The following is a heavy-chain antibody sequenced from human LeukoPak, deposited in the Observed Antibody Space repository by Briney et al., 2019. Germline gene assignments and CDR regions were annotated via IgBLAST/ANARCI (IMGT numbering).Heavy chain of an antibody. Sequence: GGSLRLSCAASGFTFSNYSMNWVRQAPGKGLEWVSSISSSSSYIYYADSVKGRFTISRDNAKNSLYLQMNSLRAEDTAVYYCARAMVRGVIADYWGQGTLVTVSS. CDR1: GFTFSNYS. V-gene: IGHV3-21*01. CDR2: ISSSSSYI. D-gene: IGHD3-10*01. CDR3: ARAMVRGVIADY. J-gene: IGHJ4*02.